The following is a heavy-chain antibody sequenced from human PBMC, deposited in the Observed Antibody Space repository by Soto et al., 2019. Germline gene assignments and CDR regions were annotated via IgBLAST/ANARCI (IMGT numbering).Heavy chain of an antibody. CDR3: AKELFEQQLYYFDY. J-gene: IGHJ4*02. CDR2: ISYDGSNK. V-gene: IGHV3-30*18. CDR1: GFTFSSYG. Sequence: GGSLRLSCAASGFTFSSYGMHWVRQAPGKGLEWVAVISYDGSNKYYADSVKGRFTISRDNSKNTLYLQMNSLRAEDTAVYYCAKELFEQQLYYFDYWGQGTLVTVSS. D-gene: IGHD6-13*01.